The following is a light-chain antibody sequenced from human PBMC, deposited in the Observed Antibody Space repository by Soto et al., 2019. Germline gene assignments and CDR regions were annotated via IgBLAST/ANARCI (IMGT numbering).Light chain of an antibody. V-gene: IGKV3-20*01. CDR2: DAS. CDR3: QHYGTSPH. Sequence: EIVLTQSPGTLSLSPGERATLSCRASQTVSSTYLAWYQQKPGQPPRLLIYDASSRATGIQDRFSGSGSGADFTLIIGRLEPEDFAVFYCQHYGTSPHFGGGTKVEIK. CDR1: QTVSSTY. J-gene: IGKJ4*01.